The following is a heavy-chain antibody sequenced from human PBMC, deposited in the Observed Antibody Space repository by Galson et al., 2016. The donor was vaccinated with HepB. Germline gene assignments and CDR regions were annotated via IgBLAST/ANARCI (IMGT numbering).Heavy chain of an antibody. D-gene: IGHD4-17*01. CDR1: GDSVSRNGAA. CDR3: ARLSIPDYGDGWSFDYWGRGILVTSANNTPKRECLHGWMSEAPVETAVYYGARFSTPDYGDGWYFDY. Sequence: ISGDSVSRNGAAWNWIRQSSSRGLEWLGRTYHGGKWYYDYAASLESRISIDPDTSNNQFSMHLRSVAPDDTAVYYCARLSIPDYGDGWSFDYWGRGILVTSANNTPKRECLHGWMSEAPVETAVYYGARFSTPDYGDGWYFDYWGRGILVTVSS. V-gene: IGHV6-1*01. CDR2: TYHGGKWYY. J-gene: IGHJ4*02.